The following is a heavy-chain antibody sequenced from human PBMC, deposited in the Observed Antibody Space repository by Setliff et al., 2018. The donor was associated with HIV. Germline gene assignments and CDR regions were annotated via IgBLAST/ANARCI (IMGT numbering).Heavy chain of an antibody. CDR3: ATDRILGYCSSTSCSNAFDI. CDR2: FDPEDGET. D-gene: IGHD2-2*01. V-gene: IGHV1-24*01. J-gene: IGHJ3*02. CDR1: GYTLTELS. Sequence: VASVKVSCKVSGYTLTELSMHWVRQAPGKGHEWMGGFDPEDGETIYAQKFQGRVTMTEDTSTDTAYMELSSLRSEDTAVYYCATDRILGYCSSTSCSNAFDIWGQGTMVTVSS.